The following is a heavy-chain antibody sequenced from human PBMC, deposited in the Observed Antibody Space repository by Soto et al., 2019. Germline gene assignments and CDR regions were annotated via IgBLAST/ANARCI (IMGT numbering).Heavy chain of an antibody. CDR1: RFTFSGYV. CDR2: IWYDGSKE. CDR3: ARDSGGDYHNYYMDV. D-gene: IGHD4-17*01. Sequence: LRLSCAASRFTFSGYVMHWVPQTPGKGLEWVTIIWYDGSKENYADSVKGRFTISRDNSKNTLYLQLNSLRVEDTAVYYCARDSGGDYHNYYMDVWGRGTTVTVSS. V-gene: IGHV3-33*01. J-gene: IGHJ6*03.